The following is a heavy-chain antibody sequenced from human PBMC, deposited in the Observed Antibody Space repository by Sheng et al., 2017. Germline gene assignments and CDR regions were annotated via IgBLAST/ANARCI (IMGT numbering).Heavy chain of an antibody. J-gene: IGHJ4*02. CDR1: GGSISSGGYS. Sequence: QVQLQESGPGLVKPSQTLSLTCAVSGGSISSGGYSWSWIRHPPGKGLEWIGYIYYSGSTSYNPSLKSRVSISVDTSKNQFSLNLSSVTAADTAVYYCVSPSPPKFWGQGTLVTVSS. CDR3: VSPSPPKF. V-gene: IGHV4-30-4*07. CDR2: IYYSGST.